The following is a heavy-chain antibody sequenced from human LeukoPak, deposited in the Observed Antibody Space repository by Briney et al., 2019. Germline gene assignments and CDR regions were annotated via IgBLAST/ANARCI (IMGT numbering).Heavy chain of an antibody. J-gene: IGHJ5*02. CDR3: ARGSGITISYNWFDP. Sequence: GASVKVSCKASGGTFSSYAISWVRQAPGQGLEWMGRIIPIIGTANYAQKFQGRVTITTDESTSTAYMELSSLRSEDTAVYYCARGSGITISYNWFDPWGQGTLVTVSS. V-gene: IGHV1-69*05. CDR2: IIPIIGTA. D-gene: IGHD3-3*01. CDR1: GGTFSSYA.